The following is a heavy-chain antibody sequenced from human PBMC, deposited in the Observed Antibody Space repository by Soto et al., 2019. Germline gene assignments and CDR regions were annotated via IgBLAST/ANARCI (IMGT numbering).Heavy chain of an antibody. J-gene: IGHJ4*02. CDR2: IDSGGTT. Sequence: EVQLLESGGALVQPGGSLRLSCAASGFSFSSYAMGWVRQAPGKGLEWVSSIDSGGTTFYADSVKGRFTISRDNSKSTQYAQMNSLRAEDTAVYYCAPGADTTQARLGRVQGTLVTVSS. D-gene: IGHD1-1*01. CDR1: GFSFSSYA. V-gene: IGHV3-23*01. CDR3: APGADTTQARLG.